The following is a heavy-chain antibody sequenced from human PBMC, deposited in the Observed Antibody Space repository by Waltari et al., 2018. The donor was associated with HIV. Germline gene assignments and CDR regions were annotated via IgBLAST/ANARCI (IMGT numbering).Heavy chain of an antibody. V-gene: IGHV3-33*01. J-gene: IGHJ6*02. CDR2: IWDDGTKK. CDR3: ARDRSEGGGYYYYGLDV. D-gene: IGHD2-15*01. CDR1: GFTFRCHG. Sequence: QVKLVASGGGVVQPGRSLRLPWSSSGFTFRCHGQQRVRQAPGKGLEWVAVIWDDGTKKYYADSVKGRFTISRDNSKNTLYLQMNSLRAEDTAVYYCARDRSEGGGYYYYGLDVWGQGTTVTVSS.